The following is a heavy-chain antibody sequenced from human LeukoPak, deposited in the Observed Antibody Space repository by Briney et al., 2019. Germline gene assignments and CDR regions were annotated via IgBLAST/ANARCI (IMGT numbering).Heavy chain of an antibody. V-gene: IGHV4-4*09. CDR1: GGSISSYY. J-gene: IGHJ4*02. D-gene: IGHD1-26*01. Sequence: KASETLSLTCTVSGGSISSYYWSWIRQPPRKGLEWIGYIYSSGSTNYNPSLKSRVTISVDTSKNQFSLRLSSVTAADTAVYYCARRDSGSYSYFDYWGQGTLVTVSS. CDR2: IYSSGST. CDR3: ARRDSGSYSYFDY.